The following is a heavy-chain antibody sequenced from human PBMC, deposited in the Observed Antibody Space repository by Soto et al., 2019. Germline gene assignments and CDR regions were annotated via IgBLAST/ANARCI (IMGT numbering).Heavy chain of an antibody. CDR3: ARDPKNPITGTTSEFTGGY. V-gene: IGHV3-48*03. CDR2: ISSSGSTI. CDR1: GFNFSSYE. Sequence: PGGSLGLSCAASGFNFSSYEMNWVRQAPGKGLEWVSYISSSGSTIYYADSVKGRFTISRDNAKNSLYLQMNSLRAEDTAVYYCARDPKNPITGTTSEFTGGYWGQGTLVTVS. J-gene: IGHJ4*02. D-gene: IGHD1-7*01.